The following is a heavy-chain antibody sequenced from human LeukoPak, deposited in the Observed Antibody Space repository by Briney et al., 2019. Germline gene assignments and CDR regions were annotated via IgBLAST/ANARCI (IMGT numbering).Heavy chain of an antibody. CDR2: IYSAADGGDS. CDR1: EFSVSHYY. D-gene: IGHD1-26*01. Sequence: QPGGSLRLSCTVSEFSVSHYYMSWVRQAPGKGLEWVSIIYSAADGGDSYYADSVKGRFTISRDNSKHTLYLHRNSLRAEDTAVYYCAPGGNAAFDIWGQGTMVTVSS. V-gene: IGHV3-53*01. CDR3: APGGNAAFDI. J-gene: IGHJ3*02.